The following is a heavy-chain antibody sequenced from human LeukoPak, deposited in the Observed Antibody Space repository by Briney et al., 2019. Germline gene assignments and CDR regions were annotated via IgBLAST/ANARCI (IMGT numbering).Heavy chain of an antibody. CDR1: GGSFSGYY. J-gene: IGHJ6*02. CDR3: TTSPSSYYYYGMDV. CDR2: IKSKTDGGTT. Sequence: ETLSLTCAVYGGSFSGYYWSWIRQAPGKGLEWVGRIKSKTDGGTTDYAAPVKGRFTISRDDSKNTLYLQMNSLKTEDTAVYYCTTSPSSYYYYGMDVWGQGTTVTVSS. V-gene: IGHV3-15*01.